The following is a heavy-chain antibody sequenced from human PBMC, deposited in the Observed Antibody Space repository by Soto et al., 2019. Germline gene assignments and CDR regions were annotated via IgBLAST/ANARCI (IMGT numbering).Heavy chain of an antibody. D-gene: IGHD5-12*01. CDR1: GFTFISYS. CDR3: AREMATRWNYYYYGMEV. J-gene: IGHJ6*01. Sequence: LRLSCAASGFTFISYSMNWVRQAPGNVLEWVSSISSSSSYIYYADSVKGRFTISRDNAKNSLYLQMNSLRAEDTAVYYCAREMATRWNYYYYGMEVWGQGTTVSVSS. CDR2: ISSSSSYI. V-gene: IGHV3-21*01.